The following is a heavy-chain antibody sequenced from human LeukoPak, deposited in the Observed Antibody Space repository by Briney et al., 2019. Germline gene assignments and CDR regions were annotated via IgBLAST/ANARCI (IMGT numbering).Heavy chain of an antibody. CDR2: INHSGST. CDR1: GGSISSTSYY. V-gene: IGHV4-39*07. J-gene: IGHJ4*02. D-gene: IGHD1-26*01. CDR3: ASTNASGYSGSNRFDY. Sequence: PSETLSLTCTVSGGSISSTSYYWGWIRQPPGKGLEWIGEINHSGSTNYNPSLKSRVTISVDTSKNQFSLKLSSVTAADTAVYYCASTNASGYSGSNRFDYRGQGTLVTVSS.